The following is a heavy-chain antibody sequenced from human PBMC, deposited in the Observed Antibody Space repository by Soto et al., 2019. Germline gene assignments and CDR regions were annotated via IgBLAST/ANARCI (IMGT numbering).Heavy chain of an antibody. CDR2: IYYSGST. J-gene: IGHJ4*01. V-gene: IGHV4-59*01. CDR1: GCSISSYY. Sequence: PSETLSLTCTVSGCSISSYYWSWIRQPPGKGLEWIGYIYYSGSTNYNPSLKSRVTISVDTSKNQFSLKLSSVTAADTAVYYCTKAGRSDFDYWGQGTRVTVSS. CDR3: TKAGRSDFDY.